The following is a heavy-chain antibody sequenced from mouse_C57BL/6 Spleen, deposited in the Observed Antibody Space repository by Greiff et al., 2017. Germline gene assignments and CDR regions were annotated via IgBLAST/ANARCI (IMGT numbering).Heavy chain of an antibody. D-gene: IGHD2-1*01. V-gene: IGHV1-82*01. CDR3: AVIYYGNPFDY. CDR1: GYAFSSSW. J-gene: IGHJ2*01. Sequence: VQLQQSGPELVKPGASVKISCKASGYAFSSSWMNWVKQRPGKGLEWIGRSYPGDGDTNYNGKFKGKATLTADKSSSTAYMPLSSLTSEDSAVYFCAVIYYGNPFDYWGQGTTLTVAS. CDR2: SYPGDGDT.